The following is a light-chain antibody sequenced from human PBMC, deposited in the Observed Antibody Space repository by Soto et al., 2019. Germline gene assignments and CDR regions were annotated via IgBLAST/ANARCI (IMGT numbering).Light chain of an antibody. J-gene: IGKJ1*01. CDR1: QSISSW. CDR2: DVS. V-gene: IGKV1-5*01. Sequence: DIQMTQSPSTLSASVGDRVTITCRASQSISSWLAWYQQKPGKAPKLLIYDVSTLHSGVPSRFSGSASGTEFTLTISNLGSDDFATYYCQQYHRYSTFGQGTKVDIK. CDR3: QQYHRYST.